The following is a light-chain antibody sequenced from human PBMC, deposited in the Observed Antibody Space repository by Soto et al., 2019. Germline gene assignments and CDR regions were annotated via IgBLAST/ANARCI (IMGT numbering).Light chain of an antibody. CDR3: LLYYGGAHLV. V-gene: IGLV7-43*01. CDR1: TGAVTGGNY. CDR2: TTN. Sequence: QAVATQEPSLTVAPGGTVTPTGASSTGAVTGGNYASWFQQFPGQPPRTLIYTTNTRHSWTPARFSGSLLGGRAALTLSGAQPEDEADYYCLLYYGGAHLVFGGGTQLTVL. J-gene: IGLJ3*02.